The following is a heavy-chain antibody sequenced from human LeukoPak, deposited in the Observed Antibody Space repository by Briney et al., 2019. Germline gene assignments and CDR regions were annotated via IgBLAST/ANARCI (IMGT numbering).Heavy chain of an antibody. CDR3: ARVGSVTTDY. CDR1: GFSFEDYA. CDR2: FTWNGDNQ. Sequence: AGGSLRLFCAGSGFSFEDYAMSWVRQAPGKGLGWVSGFTWNGDNQGYADSVRGRFTISRDNAKNSLYLQMNSLRAEDTAVYYCARVGSVTTDYWGQGTLVTVSS. V-gene: IGHV3-20*04. J-gene: IGHJ4*02. D-gene: IGHD1-1*01.